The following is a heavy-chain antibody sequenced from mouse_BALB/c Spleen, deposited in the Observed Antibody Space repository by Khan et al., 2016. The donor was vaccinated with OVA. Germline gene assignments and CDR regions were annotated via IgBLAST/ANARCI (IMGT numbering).Heavy chain of an antibody. J-gene: IGHJ2*01. CDR3: ARHGEVFYLDY. V-gene: IGHV5-9-3*01. CDR1: GFTFSSYA. D-gene: IGHD2-14*01. CDR2: ISSGGSYT. Sequence: EVELVESGGGLVKPGGSLKLSCAASGFTFSSYAMSWVRQTPEQRLEWVATISSGGSYTYYPDSVKGRFTISRDNAKNTLYLQMSSLRSEDTAMYYCARHGEVFYLDYWGQGTTLTVSS.